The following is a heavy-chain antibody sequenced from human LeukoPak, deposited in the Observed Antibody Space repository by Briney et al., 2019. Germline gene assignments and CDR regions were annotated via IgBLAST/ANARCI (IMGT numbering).Heavy chain of an antibody. CDR3: ARDLPYRVKAGDAY. Sequence: ASVKVSCKASGYTLTAYYIHWVRQAPGQGLEWMGWINPNSGGTKYAQRFQGRLTMMSDTSINTAYLELNSLQFDDTALYYCARDLPYRVKAGDAYWGQGTLVTVSS. CDR1: GYTLTAYY. J-gene: IGHJ4*02. V-gene: IGHV1-2*02. CDR2: INPNSGGT. D-gene: IGHD2-21*01.